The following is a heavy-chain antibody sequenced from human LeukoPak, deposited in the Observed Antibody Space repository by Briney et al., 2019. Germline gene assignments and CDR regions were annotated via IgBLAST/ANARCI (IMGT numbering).Heavy chain of an antibody. CDR3: ARGLAAAPGPVDY. D-gene: IGHD6-13*01. V-gene: IGHV3-48*01. Sequence: GGSLRLSCAVSGFTFNSYSMNWVRQAPGKGLEWVSYISSSSRTIYYADSVKGRFTISRDNAKNSLYLQMNSPRAEDTAVYYCARGLAAAPGPVDYWGQGTLVTVSS. J-gene: IGHJ4*02. CDR2: ISSSSRTI. CDR1: GFTFNSYS.